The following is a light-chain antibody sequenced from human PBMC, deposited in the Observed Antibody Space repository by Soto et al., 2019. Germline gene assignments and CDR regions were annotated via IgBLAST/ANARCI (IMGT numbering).Light chain of an antibody. J-gene: IGKJ2*01. V-gene: IGKV3-15*01. CDR1: QSVSSN. CDR3: QQYNNWPST. Sequence: EIVMTQPPATLSLSPGEIATLSCRASQSVSSNLAWYQQKPGQAPRLLIYGASTRATGIPARFSGSGSGTEFTLTISSLQSEDFAVYYCQQYNNWPSTFGQGTKLEIK. CDR2: GAS.